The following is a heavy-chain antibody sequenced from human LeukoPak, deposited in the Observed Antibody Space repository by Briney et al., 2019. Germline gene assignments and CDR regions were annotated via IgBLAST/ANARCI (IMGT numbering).Heavy chain of an antibody. CDR2: ISSSGRAI. CDR1: GFTLGSYE. D-gene: IGHD4-17*01. Sequence: PGGSMRLCCAASGFTLGSYEMNWVRQAPGKGLEWVSYISSSGRAIYYADSVKGRFTITRDNTKNSLYLQMNSLRAEDTAVYYCARDNDYGDYLLYWGQGTLVTVSS. J-gene: IGHJ4*02. V-gene: IGHV3-48*03. CDR3: ARDNDYGDYLLY.